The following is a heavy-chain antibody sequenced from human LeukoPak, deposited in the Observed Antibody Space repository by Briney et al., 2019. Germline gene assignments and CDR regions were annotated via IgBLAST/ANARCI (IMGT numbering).Heavy chain of an antibody. CDR3: ARGGYSGSYFVFDY. V-gene: IGHV4-61*01. CDR2: IYYSGST. J-gene: IGHJ4*02. Sequence: SETLSLTCTVSGGSISSSSYYWSWIRQPPGKGLEWIGYIYYSGSTNYNPSLKSRVTISVDTSKNQFSLKLSSVTAADTAVYYCARGGYSGSYFVFDYWGQGTLVTVSS. D-gene: IGHD1-26*01. CDR1: GGSISSSSYY.